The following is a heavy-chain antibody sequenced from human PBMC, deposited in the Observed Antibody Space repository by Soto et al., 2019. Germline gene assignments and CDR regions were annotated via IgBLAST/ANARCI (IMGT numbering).Heavy chain of an antibody. D-gene: IGHD2-8*01. CDR2: ISASTCNT. Sequence: QVQLVQSGAELKKSGASVTGSCKPSGYTFSTYGISWVRQAPGQGLEWMGWISASTCNTNYAQKFQGRVTMTTDTSTLTAYMDLRSVRSDDTAAYYWARDAVRYCTDGGCYQGYYYFAMDVWGQGTTVTVS. J-gene: IGHJ6*02. CDR3: ARDAVRYCTDGGCYQGYYYFAMDV. CDR1: GYTFSTYG. V-gene: IGHV1-18*01.